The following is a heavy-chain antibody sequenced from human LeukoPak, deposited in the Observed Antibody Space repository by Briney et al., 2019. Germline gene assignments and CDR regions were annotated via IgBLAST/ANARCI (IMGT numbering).Heavy chain of an antibody. J-gene: IGHJ4*02. Sequence: PGGSLRLSCAASGFTFDDYAMHWVRQAPGKGLEWVSGISWNSGSIGYADPVKGRFTISRDNAKNSLYLQMNSLRAEDTALYYCAKASYIAAQGPLDYWGQGTLVTVSS. CDR3: AKASYIAAQGPLDY. V-gene: IGHV3-9*01. D-gene: IGHD6-6*01. CDR2: ISWNSGSI. CDR1: GFTFDDYA.